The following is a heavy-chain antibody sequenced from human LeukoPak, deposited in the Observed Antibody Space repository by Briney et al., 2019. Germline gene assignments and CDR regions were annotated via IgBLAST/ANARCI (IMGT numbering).Heavy chain of an antibody. J-gene: IGHJ4*02. V-gene: IGHV4-59*08. D-gene: IGHD3-10*01. CDR3: GRHPPGGGYFDY. CDR2: IYYTGST. CDR1: GGSVNNYY. Sequence: SETLSLTCTVSGGSVNNYYWSWIRQPPVKGLEWIGYIYYTGSTNYNPSLKSRVTISVDTSKNQISLRLSSVTAADTAVYYCGRHPPGGGYFDYWGQGALVTVSS.